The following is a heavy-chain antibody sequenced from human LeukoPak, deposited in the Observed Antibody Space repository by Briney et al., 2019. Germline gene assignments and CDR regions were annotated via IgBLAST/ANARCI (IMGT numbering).Heavy chain of an antibody. V-gene: IGHV3-21*04. CDR3: VRARFTTFVYY. J-gene: IGHJ4*02. CDR2: ISSSSSYI. Sequence: KAGGSLRLSCAASGFTFSSYSMNWVRQAPGKWLEWVSSISSSSSYIYYANSVRGRFTISRDNAKNSLYLQMNNLSVDDTAVYYCVRARFTTFVYYWGQGTLVTVSS. D-gene: IGHD1-1*01. CDR1: GFTFSSYS.